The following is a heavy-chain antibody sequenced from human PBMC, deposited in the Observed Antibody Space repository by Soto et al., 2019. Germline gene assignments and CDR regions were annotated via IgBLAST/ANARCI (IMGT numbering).Heavy chain of an antibody. CDR3: ARVRGTAMVHDHLPYDY. CDR1: GDSVSSNSAA. CDR2: TYYRSKWYN. Sequence: QSQTLSLTCAISGDSVSSNSAAWNWIRQSPSRGLEWLGRTYYRSKWYNDYAVSVKSRITINPDTSKNQFSLQLNSVTPEDTAVYYCARVRGTAMVHDHLPYDYWGQGTLVTVSS. J-gene: IGHJ4*02. V-gene: IGHV6-1*01. D-gene: IGHD5-18*01.